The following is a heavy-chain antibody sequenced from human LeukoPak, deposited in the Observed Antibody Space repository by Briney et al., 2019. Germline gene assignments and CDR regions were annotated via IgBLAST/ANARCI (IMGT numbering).Heavy chain of an antibody. J-gene: IGHJ4*02. CDR3: ARHKGIAVAGTVDY. V-gene: IGHV4-59*08. CDR1: GGSISSYY. D-gene: IGHD6-19*01. Sequence: SETLSLTCTVSGGSISSYYWGWIRQPPGKGLEWIGYIYYSGSTNYNPSLKSRVTISVDTSKNQFSLKLSSVTAADTAVYYCARHKGIAVAGTVDYWGQGTLVTVSS. CDR2: IYYSGST.